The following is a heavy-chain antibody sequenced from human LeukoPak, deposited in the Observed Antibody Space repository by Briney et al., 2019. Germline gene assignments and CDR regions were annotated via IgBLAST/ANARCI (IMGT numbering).Heavy chain of an antibody. J-gene: IGHJ4*02. CDR1: GGSISSGSYY. D-gene: IGHD3-10*01. Sequence: PSQTLSLTCTVSGGSISSGSYYWSWIRQPPGKGLEWIGYIYYSGSTNYNPSLKSRVTISVDTSKNQFSLKLSSVTAADTAVYYCARESTMVRGVMGFDYWGQGTLVTVSS. CDR3: ARESTMVRGVMGFDY. V-gene: IGHV4-61*01. CDR2: IYYSGST.